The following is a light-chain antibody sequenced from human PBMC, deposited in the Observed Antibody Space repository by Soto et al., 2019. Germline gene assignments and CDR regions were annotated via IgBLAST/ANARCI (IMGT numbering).Light chain of an antibody. J-gene: IGKJ1*01. V-gene: IGKV1-5*03. Sequence: DIQMTQSTSTLSASVGDRVTITCRASQSISSWLAWYQQKPGKAPKLLIYKASSFESGVPSRFSGSGAGTEFTLTISSLQPDDFATYYCQQYNSSPWTFGQGTKVEIK. CDR1: QSISSW. CDR3: QQYNSSPWT. CDR2: KAS.